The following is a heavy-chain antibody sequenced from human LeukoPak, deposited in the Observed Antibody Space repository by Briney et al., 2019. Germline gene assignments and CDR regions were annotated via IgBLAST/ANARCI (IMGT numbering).Heavy chain of an antibody. D-gene: IGHD6-19*01. J-gene: IGHJ4*02. V-gene: IGHV3-53*01. CDR2: ISSGGST. CDR3: ARIGSGWSFGN. Sequence: GGSLRLSCAASGFTVSSNSMSWVRQAPGKGLEWVSVISSGGSTYYADSVKGRFTISRDNSKNTLYLQMNSLRAEDTAVYYCARIGSGWSFGNWGQGTLVTVSS. CDR1: GFTVSSNS.